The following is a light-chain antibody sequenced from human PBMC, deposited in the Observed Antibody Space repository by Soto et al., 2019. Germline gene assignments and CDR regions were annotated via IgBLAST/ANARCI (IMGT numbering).Light chain of an antibody. CDR2: GAS. J-gene: IGKJ1*01. CDR3: PQYGSSPWT. CDR1: QSVSNNY. V-gene: IGKV3-20*01. Sequence: PGERATLSCRASQSVSNNYLAWYQQKPGQAPRLLIYGASSRATGIPDRFSGSGSGTDFTLTISRLEPEDFAVYYCPQYGSSPWTFGQGTKVEIK.